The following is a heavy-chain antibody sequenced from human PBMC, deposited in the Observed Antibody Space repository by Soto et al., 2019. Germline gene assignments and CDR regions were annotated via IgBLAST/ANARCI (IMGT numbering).Heavy chain of an antibody. CDR2: IGPNSGKT. Sequence: ASVKVSCKASHYTFTTYTITWVRQAPGQGLEWVGWIGPNSGKTNFAQKFQGRLSLTIDTSTSTAYMELSSLRSDDTAVYYCARGIPISDVWGQGTTVTVSS. J-gene: IGHJ6*02. V-gene: IGHV1-18*04. CDR3: ARGIPISDV. CDR1: HYTFTTYT. D-gene: IGHD3-3*02.